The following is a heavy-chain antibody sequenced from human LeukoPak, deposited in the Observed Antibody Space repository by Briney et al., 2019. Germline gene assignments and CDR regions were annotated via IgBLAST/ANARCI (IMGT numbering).Heavy chain of an antibody. CDR2: ISGSGGST. CDR3: AKDVYYYGSGSQTRVFDY. Sequence: PGGSLRLSCAASGFTFSSYAMSWVRQAPGKGLEWVSAISGSGGSTYYADSVKGRFTISRDNSKNTLYLQMNSLRAEDTAVYYCAKDVYYYGSGSQTRVFDYWGQGTLVTVSS. J-gene: IGHJ4*02. V-gene: IGHV3-23*01. CDR1: GFTFSSYA. D-gene: IGHD3-10*01.